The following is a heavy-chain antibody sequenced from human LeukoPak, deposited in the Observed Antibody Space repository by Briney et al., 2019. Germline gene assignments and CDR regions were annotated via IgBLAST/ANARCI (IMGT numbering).Heavy chain of an antibody. V-gene: IGHV4-4*02. J-gene: IGHJ4*02. D-gene: IGHD4-23*01. CDR3: ARVTPYGGNSGTDY. CDR1: GGSISSSNW. Sequence: SETLSLTCAVSGGSISSSNWWSWVSQPPGKGLEWIGEIYHSGSTNYNPSLKSRVTIPVDKSKNQFSLKLSSVTAADTAVYYCARVTPYGGNSGTDYWGQGTLVTVSS. CDR2: IYHSGST.